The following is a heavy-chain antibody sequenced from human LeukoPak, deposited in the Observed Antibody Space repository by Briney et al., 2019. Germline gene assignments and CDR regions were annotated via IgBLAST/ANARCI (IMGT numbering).Heavy chain of an antibody. CDR1: GFSIRSPYY. CDR2: VHHSGYT. V-gene: IGHV4-38-2*01. D-gene: IGHD3-10*01. J-gene: IGHJ4*02. Sequence: SETLSLTCAVSGFSIRSPYYWGWIRPPPGRVLEGIGSVHHSGYTHYNPSLKSRFTTSIDTSNNQFSLKLNLNSVTAADTAVYYCARGGSGNYWDFDYWGQGTLVTVSS. CDR3: ARGGSGNYWDFDY.